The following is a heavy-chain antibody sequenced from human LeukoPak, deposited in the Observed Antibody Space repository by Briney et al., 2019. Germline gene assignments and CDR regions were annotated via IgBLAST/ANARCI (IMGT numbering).Heavy chain of an antibody. CDR3: AKDRDHDYGSSVDY. D-gene: IGHD4-17*01. Sequence: GGSLRLSCAASGFTFSSYGMHWVRQAPGKGLVGVAVISYDGSNKYYADSVKGRFTISRDKSKNTLYLQMNSLRAEDTAVYYCAKDRDHDYGSSVDYWGQGTLVTVSS. CDR1: GFTFSSYG. J-gene: IGHJ4*02. V-gene: IGHV3-30*18. CDR2: ISYDGSNK.